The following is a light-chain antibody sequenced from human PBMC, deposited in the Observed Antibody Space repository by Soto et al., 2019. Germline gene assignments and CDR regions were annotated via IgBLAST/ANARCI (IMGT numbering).Light chain of an antibody. CDR3: FLSYRGALDWV. J-gene: IGLJ3*02. V-gene: IGLV7-46*01. CDR1: TGAVTSGHF. Sequence: QAVVTQEPSLTVSPGGTVTLTCGSSTGAVTSGHFAYWLQQKPGQVPRTLIYDTNSKHSWTPARFSGSLLGGKAALTLSGAQPEDEADYYCFLSYRGALDWVFGGGTKLTVL. CDR2: DTN.